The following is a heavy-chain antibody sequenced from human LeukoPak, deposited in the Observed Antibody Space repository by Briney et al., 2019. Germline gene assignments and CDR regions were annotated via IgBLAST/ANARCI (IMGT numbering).Heavy chain of an antibody. CDR3: ARNGGNSDFDY. CDR2: IYHSGAT. CDR1: SGSISSSSSNC. J-gene: IGHJ4*02. D-gene: IGHD4-23*01. V-gene: IGHV4-4*02. Sequence: KTSETLSLTCAVSSGSISSSSSNCWTWVRQPPGKGLEWIGEIYHSGATNYNPSLKSRVTMLLDKSKNQFSLKLNSVTAADTAVYYCARNGGNSDFDYWGQGTLVTVSS.